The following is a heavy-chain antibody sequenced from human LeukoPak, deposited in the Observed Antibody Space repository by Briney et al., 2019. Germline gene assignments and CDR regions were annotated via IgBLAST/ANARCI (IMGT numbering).Heavy chain of an antibody. Sequence: SETLSLTCTVSGGSISSSSYYWGWIRQPPGKGLEWIGSIYYSGSTYYNPSLKSRVTISVDTSKNQFSLKLSSVTAADTAVYYCARESVPDVDPPNWNNWGQGTLVTVSS. D-gene: IGHD1-1*01. CDR3: ARESVPDVDPPNWNN. CDR1: GGSISSSSYY. J-gene: IGHJ4*02. V-gene: IGHV4-39*07. CDR2: IYYSGST.